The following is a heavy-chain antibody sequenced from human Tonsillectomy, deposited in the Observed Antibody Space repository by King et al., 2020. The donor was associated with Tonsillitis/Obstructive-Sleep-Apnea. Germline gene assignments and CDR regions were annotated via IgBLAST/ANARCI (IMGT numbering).Heavy chain of an antibody. CDR3: ARTVAGDRYAFDI. Sequence: QLVQSGAEVKKPGESLKISCKGSGYSFTRYWIGWVRQMPGKGLEWMGIIYPCDSDTRNSPSFQCQVTISAAKSISTAYLQWSSLKASDIAMYYCARTVAGDRYAFDIWGQGTMVTVSS. V-gene: IGHV5-51*01. D-gene: IGHD6-19*01. J-gene: IGHJ3*02. CDR2: IYPCDSDT. CDR1: GYSFTRYW.